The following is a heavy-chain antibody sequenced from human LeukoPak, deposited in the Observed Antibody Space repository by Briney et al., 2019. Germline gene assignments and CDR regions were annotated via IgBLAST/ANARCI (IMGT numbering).Heavy chain of an antibody. V-gene: IGHV3-33*01. CDR1: GFTFSSYG. CDR2: IWYDGSNK. CDR3: AREGDSRWGELSP. J-gene: IGHJ1*01. Sequence: PGRSLRLSCAASGFTFSSYGMHWVRQAPGKGLEWVAVIWYDGSNKYYGDSVKGRFIISRDNSKSTSDLQMNSLRAEDTAVYYCAREGDSRWGELSPWGQGTLVTVSA. D-gene: IGHD3-16*02.